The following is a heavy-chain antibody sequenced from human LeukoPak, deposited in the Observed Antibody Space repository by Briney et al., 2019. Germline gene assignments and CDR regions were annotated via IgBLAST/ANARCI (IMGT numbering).Heavy chain of an antibody. J-gene: IGHJ4*02. CDR2: IYYSGST. V-gene: IGHV4-59*01. D-gene: IGHD6-13*01. CDR1: GGSISSYY. CDR3: ARIRRQHLGLGYFDY. Sequence: PSETLSLTCTVSGGSISSYYWSRIRQPPGKGLECIGYIYYSGSTNYNPSRKSRVTISVDTSKNQLSLKLSSTTAADTAVYYCARIRRQHLGLGYFDYWGQGTLVTVSS.